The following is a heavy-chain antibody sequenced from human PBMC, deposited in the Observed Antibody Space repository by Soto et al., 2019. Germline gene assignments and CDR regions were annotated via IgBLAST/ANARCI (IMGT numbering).Heavy chain of an antibody. Sequence: QVQLQESGPGLVKPSETLSLTCTVSGGSISNHYWSWIRQPPGKGLKWIGYIYYNGNTNYNPSLKSRVTMSSDSSKNQSTLKLSSVTAADTAVYYCTRASYYSEYWGQGTLVTVSS. CDR1: GGSISNHY. D-gene: IGHD2-21*01. J-gene: IGHJ4*02. CDR2: IYYNGNT. CDR3: TRASYYSEY. V-gene: IGHV4-59*11.